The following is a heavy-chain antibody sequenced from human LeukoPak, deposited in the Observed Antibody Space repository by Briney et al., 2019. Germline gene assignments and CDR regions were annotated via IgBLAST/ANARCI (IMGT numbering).Heavy chain of an antibody. V-gene: IGHV3-23*01. D-gene: IGHD6-13*01. CDR3: AAHITYSSNWYWEPFDY. Sequence: GGSLRLSCAASGFTFSSYAMSWVRQAPGKGLEWVSAISGSGGSTYYADSVKGRFTISRDNSKNTLYLQMNSLRAEDTAVYYCAAHITYSSNWYWEPFDYWGQGTLVTVSS. CDR2: ISGSGGST. J-gene: IGHJ4*02. CDR1: GFTFSSYA.